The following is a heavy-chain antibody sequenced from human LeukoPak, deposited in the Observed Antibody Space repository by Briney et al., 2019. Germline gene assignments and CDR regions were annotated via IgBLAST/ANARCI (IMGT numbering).Heavy chain of an antibody. CDR2: IYYSGST. CDR1: GGSISSYY. Sequence: SETLSLTCTVSGGSISSYYWSWIRQPPGKGLEWIGYIYYSGSTNYNPSLKSRVTISVDTSKNQFSLKLSSVTAADTAVYYCARQRSGSSEGGYFDYWGQGTLVTVSS. CDR3: ARQRSGSSEGGYFDY. V-gene: IGHV4-59*08. J-gene: IGHJ4*02. D-gene: IGHD1-26*01.